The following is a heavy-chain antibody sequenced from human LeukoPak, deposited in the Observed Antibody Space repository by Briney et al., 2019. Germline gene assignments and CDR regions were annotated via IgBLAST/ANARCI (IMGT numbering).Heavy chain of an antibody. Sequence: ASVKVSCKVSGYTLTELSMHWVRQAPGKGLEWMGGFDPEDGETIYAQKFQGRVTITADESTSTAYMELSSLRSEDTAVYYCARDSSSWYIDYWGQGTQVTVSS. CDR3: ARDSSSWYIDY. V-gene: IGHV1-24*01. D-gene: IGHD6-13*01. CDR1: GYTLTELS. CDR2: FDPEDGET. J-gene: IGHJ4*02.